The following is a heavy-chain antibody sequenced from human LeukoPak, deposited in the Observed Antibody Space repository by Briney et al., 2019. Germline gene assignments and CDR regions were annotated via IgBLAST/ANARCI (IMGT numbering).Heavy chain of an antibody. D-gene: IGHD5-12*01. Sequence: SETLSLTCTVSGGSISSGGYYWSWIRQHPGKGLEWIGYIYYSGSTYYTPSLKNRVTISVATSKNQFSLRLSSVTAVDTAVYYCARGGGGYSWYFDVWGRGTLVTVSS. CDR1: GGSISSGGYY. CDR3: ARGGGGYSWYFDV. CDR2: IYYSGST. V-gene: IGHV4-31*03. J-gene: IGHJ2*01.